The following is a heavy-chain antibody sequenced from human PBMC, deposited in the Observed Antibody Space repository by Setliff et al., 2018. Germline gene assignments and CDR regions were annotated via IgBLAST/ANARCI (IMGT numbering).Heavy chain of an antibody. J-gene: IGHJ4*02. D-gene: IGHD3-22*01. CDR3: ASGGWYSSSWYWYYDSSGYYLFDY. Sequence: SETLSLTCTVSGGSISSGSYYWSWIRQPAGKGLEWIGRIYTSGSTNYNPSLNSRVTISVDTSKNQFSLKLSSVTAADTAVYYCASGGWYSSSWYWYYDSSGYYLFDYWGQGTLVTVSS. CDR2: IYTSGST. V-gene: IGHV4-61*02. CDR1: GGSISSGSYY.